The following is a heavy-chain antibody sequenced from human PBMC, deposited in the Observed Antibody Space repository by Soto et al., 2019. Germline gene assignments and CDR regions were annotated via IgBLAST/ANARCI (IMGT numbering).Heavy chain of an antibody. D-gene: IGHD3-3*01. CDR2: IVVGSGNT. CDR1: GFTFTSSA. CDR3: AAVRFWSGYRAMNYFDY. V-gene: IGHV1-58*02. J-gene: IGHJ4*02. Sequence: QMQLVQSGPEVKKPGTSVKVSCKASGFTFTSSAMQWVRQARGQRLEWIGWIVVGSGNTNYAQKFQERVTITRDMSTSTAYMELSSLRSEDTAVYYCAAVRFWSGYRAMNYFDYWGQGTLVTVSS.